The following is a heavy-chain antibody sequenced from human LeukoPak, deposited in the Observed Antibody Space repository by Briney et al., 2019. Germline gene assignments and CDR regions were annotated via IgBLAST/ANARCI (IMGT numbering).Heavy chain of an antibody. D-gene: IGHD2-2*01. CDR3: ARGPEGGDPIVVVPAATNYYYYGMDV. Sequence: SVTLSLTCTVSGGSISSGDYYWSWIRQPPGKGLEWIGYIYYSGSTYYNPSLKSRVTISVDTYRNQFSLKLSSVTAADTAVYYCARGPEGGDPIVVVPAATNYYYYGMDVWGQGTTVTVSS. CDR2: IYYSGST. V-gene: IGHV4-30-4*01. J-gene: IGHJ6*02. CDR1: GGSISSGDYY.